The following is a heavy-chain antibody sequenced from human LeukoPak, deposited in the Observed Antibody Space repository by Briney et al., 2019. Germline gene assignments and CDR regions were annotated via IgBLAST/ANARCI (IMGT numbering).Heavy chain of an antibody. J-gene: IGHJ4*02. V-gene: IGHV3-48*01. CDR1: GFTFSIYS. CDR3: ARDFFPIVDSSWYEIGY. D-gene: IGHD6-13*01. Sequence: GGSLRLSCAASGFTFSIYSMNWVRQGPGKGLEWVSYISSSSNIIYYADSVKGRFTISRDNSKNTLYLQMDSLRSEDTAVYYCARDFFPIVDSSWYEIGYWGQGTLVTVSS. CDR2: ISSSSNII.